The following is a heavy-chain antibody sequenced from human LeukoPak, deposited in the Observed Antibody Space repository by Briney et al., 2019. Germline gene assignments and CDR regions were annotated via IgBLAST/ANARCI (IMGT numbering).Heavy chain of an antibody. CDR1: GFTFNSYA. V-gene: IGHV3-23*01. J-gene: IGHJ4*02. Sequence: GGSLRLSCAASGFTFNSYAMLWVRQAPGKGLEWVSAISGSGGSTYYADSVKGRFTISRDNSKNTLYLQMNSLRAEDTAVYYCAKDTAMVTFDHWGQGTLVTVSS. D-gene: IGHD5-18*01. CDR3: AKDTAMVTFDH. CDR2: ISGSGGST.